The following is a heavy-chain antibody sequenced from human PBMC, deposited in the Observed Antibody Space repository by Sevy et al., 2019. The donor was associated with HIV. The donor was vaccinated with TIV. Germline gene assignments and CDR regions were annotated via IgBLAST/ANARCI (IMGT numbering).Heavy chain of an antibody. CDR2: ISSSSSYI. J-gene: IGHJ3*02. Sequence: GGSLRLSCAASGFTFSSYSMNWVRQAPGKGLEWVSSISSSSSYIYYADSVKGRFTISRDNAKNSLYLQMNSLRAEDTAVYYCARDTSIVGATNDAFDIWGQGTMVTVSS. V-gene: IGHV3-21*01. D-gene: IGHD1-26*01. CDR3: ARDTSIVGATNDAFDI. CDR1: GFTFSSYS.